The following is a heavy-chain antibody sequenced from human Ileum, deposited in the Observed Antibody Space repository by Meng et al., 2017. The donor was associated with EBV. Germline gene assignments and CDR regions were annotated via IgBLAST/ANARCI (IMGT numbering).Heavy chain of an antibody. V-gene: IGHV3-73*02. J-gene: IGHJ5*02. Sequence: VQLVESGGGLVQPGGSLKLSCAASGFTFSGSTMHWVRQASGKGLEWVGRIRSKAYSSATAYAASVKGRFTISRDDSKNTAYLQMNSLKTEDTAVYYCIRNLGYCSGGSCAWGQGTLVTVSS. CDR3: IRNLGYCSGGSCA. CDR2: IRSKAYSSAT. CDR1: GFTFSGST. D-gene: IGHD2-15*01.